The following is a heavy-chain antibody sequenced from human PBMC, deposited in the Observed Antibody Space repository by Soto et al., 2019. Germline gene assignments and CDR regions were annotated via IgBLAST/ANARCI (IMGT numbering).Heavy chain of an antibody. CDR2: ISGSGGST. D-gene: IGHD2-15*01. CDR1: GFTFSSYA. V-gene: IGHV3-23*01. CDR3: AKRPTIFVVVLAADWFDP. J-gene: IGHJ5*02. Sequence: EVQLLESGGGLVQPGGSLRLSCAASGFTFSSYAMSWVRQAPGKGLEWVSAISGSGGSTYYADSVKGRFTISRDNSKNTLYLQMNSLRAEDTAVYYCAKRPTIFVVVLAADWFDPGGQGTLVTVSS.